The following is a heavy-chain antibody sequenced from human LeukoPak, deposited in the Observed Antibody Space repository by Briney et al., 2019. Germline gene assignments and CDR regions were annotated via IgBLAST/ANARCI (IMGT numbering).Heavy chain of an antibody. Sequence: GGSLRLSCAASGFTFSSYWMSWVRQAPGNGLEWVANIKQDGSEKYYVDSVKGRFTISRDNAKNSLYLQMNSLRAEESAVYYCAREVMGTLGTNWFDPWGQGTLVTVSS. V-gene: IGHV3-7*01. CDR1: GFTFSSYW. J-gene: IGHJ5*02. CDR2: IKQDGSEK. CDR3: AREVMGTLGTNWFDP. D-gene: IGHD7-27*01.